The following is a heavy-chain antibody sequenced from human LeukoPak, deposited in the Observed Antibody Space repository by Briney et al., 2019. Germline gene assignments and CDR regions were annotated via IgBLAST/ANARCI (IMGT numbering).Heavy chain of an antibody. Sequence: GGSLRLSCAASGFTFSSYVMSWVRQAPGEGLEWVSTISGSGGSTYYADSVKGRFTISRDNSKNTLYLQMNSLRAEDTAVYYCAKASRISRPLDYWGQGTLVTVSS. J-gene: IGHJ4*02. V-gene: IGHV3-23*01. CDR3: AKASRISRPLDY. CDR2: ISGSGGST. CDR1: GFTFSSYV. D-gene: IGHD2/OR15-2a*01.